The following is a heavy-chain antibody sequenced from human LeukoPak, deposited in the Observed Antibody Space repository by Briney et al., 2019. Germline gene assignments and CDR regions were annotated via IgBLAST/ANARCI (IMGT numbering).Heavy chain of an antibody. CDR3: ATATGRNKTFDY. CDR1: GGSFSGYY. D-gene: IGHD1-14*01. J-gene: IGHJ4*02. CDR2: INHSGST. Sequence: PSETLSLTCAVYGGSFSGYYWSWIRQPPGKGLEWIGEINHSGSTNYNPSLKSRVTISVDTSKNQFSLKLSSVTAADTAMYYCATATGRNKTFDYWGQGTLVTVSS. V-gene: IGHV4-34*01.